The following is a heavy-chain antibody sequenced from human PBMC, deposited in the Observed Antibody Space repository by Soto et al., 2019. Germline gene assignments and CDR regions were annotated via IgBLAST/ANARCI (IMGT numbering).Heavy chain of an antibody. J-gene: IGHJ5*02. D-gene: IGHD5-18*01. Sequence: SETLSLTCTVSGGSISSYYWSWIRQPPGKGLEWIGYIYYSGSTNYNPSLKSRVTISVDTSKNQFSLKLSSVTAADTAVYYCARGGGSGYSYGPPVTPFRFDPWGQGTLVTVSS. CDR3: ARGGGSGYSYGPPVTPFRFDP. CDR1: GGSISSYY. V-gene: IGHV4-59*01. CDR2: IYYSGST.